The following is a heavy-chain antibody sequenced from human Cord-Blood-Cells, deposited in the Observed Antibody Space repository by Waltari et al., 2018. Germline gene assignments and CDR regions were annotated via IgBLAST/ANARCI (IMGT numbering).Heavy chain of an antibody. V-gene: IGHV3-49*03. CDR2: IRSKAYGGTT. CDR3: TSEIEPLGGSYQGFDY. Sequence: EVQLVESGGGLVQPGRSLRLSCTASGFTFGDYAMSWFRQAPGKGLEWEGFIRSKAYGGTTEYAASVKGRFTISRDDSKSIAYLQMNSLKTEDTAVYYCTSEIEPLGGSYQGFDYWGQGTLVTVSS. J-gene: IGHJ4*02. D-gene: IGHD1-26*01. CDR1: GFTFGDYA.